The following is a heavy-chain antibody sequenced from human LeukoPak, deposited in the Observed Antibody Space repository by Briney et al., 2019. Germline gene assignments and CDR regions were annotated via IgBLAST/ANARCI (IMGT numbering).Heavy chain of an antibody. CDR1: GFTFDDYG. V-gene: IGHV3-20*04. D-gene: IGHD6-19*01. J-gene: IGHJ6*03. Sequence: GGSLRLSCAASGFTFDDYGMSWVRQGPGKGLEWVSGINWNGGRTGYADSVKGRFTISRDNAKNSLYLQMNSLRAEDTALYYCARAGIAVAGPYYYYYMDVWGKGTTVTISS. CDR3: ARAGIAVAGPYYYYYMDV. CDR2: INWNGGRT.